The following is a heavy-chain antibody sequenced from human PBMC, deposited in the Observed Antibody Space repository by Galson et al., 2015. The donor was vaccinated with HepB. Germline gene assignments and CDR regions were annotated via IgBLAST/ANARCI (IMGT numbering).Heavy chain of an antibody. CDR2: IRSKASNYAT. V-gene: IGHV3-73*01. Sequence: SLRLSCAASGFTFSGSAIHWVRQTSGKGLEWVGRIRSKASNYATAYAASLKGRFTISRDDPKNTAYPHMKSLKTEDTAVYYCARGWRGTYLSEGFDYWGQGTLVTVSS. CDR1: GFTFSGSA. CDR3: ARGWRGTYLSEGFDY. D-gene: IGHD2-21*01. J-gene: IGHJ4*02.